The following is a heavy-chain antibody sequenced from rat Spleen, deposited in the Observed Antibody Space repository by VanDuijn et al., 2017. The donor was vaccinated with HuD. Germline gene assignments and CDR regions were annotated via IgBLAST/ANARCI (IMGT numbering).Heavy chain of an antibody. Sequence: EVQLVESGGGLVQPGRSMKLSCAASGFSFSTFYMAWVRQAPTKGLEWVASTSSGGGSTYYRDSVKGRFTSSRHNAKSTLYLQMDSLRSEDTATYYCTTDRLGADYFDYWGQGVMVTVSS. CDR3: TTDRLGADYFDY. CDR1: GFSFSTFY. J-gene: IGHJ2*01. V-gene: IGHV5-27*01. CDR2: TSSGGGST. D-gene: IGHD5-1*01.